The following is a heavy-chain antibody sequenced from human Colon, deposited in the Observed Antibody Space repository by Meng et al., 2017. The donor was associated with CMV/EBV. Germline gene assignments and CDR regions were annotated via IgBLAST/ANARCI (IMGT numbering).Heavy chain of an antibody. J-gene: IGHJ4*01. CDR2: IKGDGGEL. Sequence: VRWVGVSGVWAQHGESLTPSCPACSLIFRNSRLCWIRQATGQGLEWVDQIKGDGGELNSLESVKGRFTISRDNAQNSVYLQMNSLRADDTAVYYCARGHYARDYWGQGTLVTVSS. CDR1: SLIFRNSR. CDR3: ARGHYARDY. V-gene: IGHV3-7*04. D-gene: IGHD3-16*01.